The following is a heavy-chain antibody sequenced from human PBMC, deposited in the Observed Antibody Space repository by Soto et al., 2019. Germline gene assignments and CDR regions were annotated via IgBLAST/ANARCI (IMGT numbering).Heavy chain of an antibody. Sequence: GGSLRLSCAASGFTFDDYAMHWVRQAPGKGLEWVSGISWNSGSIGYADSVKGRFTISRDNAKNSLYLQMNSLRAEDTALYYCAKEGGVAIFGVVTAKYYFDYWGQGTLVTVSS. CDR3: AKEGGVAIFGVVTAKYYFDY. CDR2: ISWNSGSI. V-gene: IGHV3-9*01. CDR1: GFTFDDYA. J-gene: IGHJ4*02. D-gene: IGHD3-3*01.